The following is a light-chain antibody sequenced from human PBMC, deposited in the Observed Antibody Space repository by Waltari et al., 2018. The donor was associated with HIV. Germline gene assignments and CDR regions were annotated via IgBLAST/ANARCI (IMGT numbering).Light chain of an antibody. CDR2: DVS. J-gene: IGLJ2*01. Sequence: QSALTQPRSVSGSPGQSVTISCTGTSSAVGNYNYVSWYQQHPGKAPKFMIYDVSKRPSGVPDRFSGSKSGNTASLTISGLQAEDEADYYCCSYAGSYTLGVFGGGTKVTVL. V-gene: IGLV2-11*01. CDR3: CSYAGSYTLGV. CDR1: SSAVGNYNY.